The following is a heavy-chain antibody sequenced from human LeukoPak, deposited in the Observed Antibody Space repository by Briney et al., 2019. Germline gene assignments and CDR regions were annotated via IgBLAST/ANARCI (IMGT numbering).Heavy chain of an antibody. J-gene: IGHJ4*02. Sequence: GGSLRLSCAASGFTVSSNYMSWVRQAPGKGLEWVSFIRSDGNDKFYADSVKGRFTISRDNSKDTLYLQMNSLRTEDTAVYYCAKDTPGFGGDDFVHWGQGTLVTVSS. CDR3: AKDTPGFGGDDFVH. V-gene: IGHV3-30*02. CDR1: GFTVSSNY. CDR2: IRSDGNDK. D-gene: IGHD3-10*01.